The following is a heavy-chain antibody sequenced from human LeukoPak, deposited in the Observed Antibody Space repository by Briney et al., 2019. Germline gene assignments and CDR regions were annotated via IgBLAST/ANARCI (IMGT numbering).Heavy chain of an antibody. D-gene: IGHD3-10*01. J-gene: IGHJ4*02. CDR2: ISGNGLNT. V-gene: IGHV3-23*01. CDR3: AKGVRLWFAFYFDY. Sequence: GGSLRLSCAASGFNLGNYAMSWFRQAPGKGLKWVSAISGNGLNTYYADSVKGRFTISGESSGNTLSLQMHNLRAEDTAVYYCAKGVRLWFAFYFDYWGQGTLVTVSS. CDR1: GFNLGNYA.